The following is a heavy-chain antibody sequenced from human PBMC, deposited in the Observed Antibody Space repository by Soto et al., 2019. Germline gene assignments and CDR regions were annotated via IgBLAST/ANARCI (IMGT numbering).Heavy chain of an antibody. CDR1: GYTFSSFA. D-gene: IGHD1-26*01. V-gene: IGHV1-3*01. CDR2: INVGSGDR. Sequence: QVRLVQSGAEVKKPGASVTVSCKTSGYTFSSFAIPWVRQAPGQSLEWMGWINVGSGDRKYSEKFQDRIIISRDISASTAYLEVSSLRYEDSVVYYCARTSYSFGAAWIHPWGQGTLVTVTS. J-gene: IGHJ5*02. CDR3: ARTSYSFGAAWIHP.